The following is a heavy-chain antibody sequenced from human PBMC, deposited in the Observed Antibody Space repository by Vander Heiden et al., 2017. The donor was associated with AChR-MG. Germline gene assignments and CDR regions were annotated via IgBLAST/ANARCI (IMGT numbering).Heavy chain of an antibody. CDR3: ARDGGRYSSSSY. CDR1: GSPFSNYW. V-gene: IGHV3-7*01. J-gene: IGHJ4*02. D-gene: IGHD6-6*01. CDR2: IKQDGSEK. Sequence: EVQLVESGGGLVQPGGSLRLSCAAPGSPFSNYWMSWVRQAPGKGLEWVANIKQDGSEKYQVDAVKGRFTISRDNAKNSLYLKMKSMRAEDTAVYYYARDGGRYSSSSYWGQGTLVTVSS.